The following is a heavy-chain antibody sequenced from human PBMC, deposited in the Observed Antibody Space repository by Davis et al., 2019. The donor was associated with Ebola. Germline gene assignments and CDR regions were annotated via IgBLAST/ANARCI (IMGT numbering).Heavy chain of an antibody. CDR2: IFYSGNS. Sequence: MPSETLSLTCTVSGGSVGSLNHYWSWIRQPPGKGLEWIGYIFYSGNSNYRPSLESRVTMSLDKSKNQFFLSLRSVTAADTAVYYCARSPTYGDNTFESWGQGTLVTVSS. D-gene: IGHD4-17*01. CDR1: GGSVGSLNHY. V-gene: IGHV4-61*01. J-gene: IGHJ4*02. CDR3: ARSPTYGDNTFES.